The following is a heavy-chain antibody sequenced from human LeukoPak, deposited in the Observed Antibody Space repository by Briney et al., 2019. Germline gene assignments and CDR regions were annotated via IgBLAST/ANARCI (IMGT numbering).Heavy chain of an antibody. D-gene: IGHD2-21*01. J-gene: IGHJ4*02. V-gene: IGHV4-59*08. CDR3: AGHHPRDTVDF. Sequence: SETLSLTCTVSGGSISSYYWSWIRQPPGKGLEWIAYISDIGSINYNPSLKSRVTISLDTSKNQFSLKLSSVTAADTAVYYCAGHHPRDTVDFWGQGTLVTVSS. CDR1: GGSISSYY. CDR2: ISDIGSI.